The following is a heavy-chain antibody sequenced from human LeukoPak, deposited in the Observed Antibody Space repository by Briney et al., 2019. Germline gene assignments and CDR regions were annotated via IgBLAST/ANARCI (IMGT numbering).Heavy chain of an antibody. D-gene: IGHD6-19*01. CDR2: IKEDGSEK. J-gene: IGHJ4*02. Sequence: PGGSLRLSCTASGFTFSTYWMTWVRQAPGKGLEWVANIKEDGSEKGYADSVKGRFTISRDNAKNSLYLQMNSLRVDDTAVYYCTRNSGWYRLDYSGQGTLVTVPS. CDR3: TRNSGWYRLDY. V-gene: IGHV3-7*01. CDR1: GFTFSTYW.